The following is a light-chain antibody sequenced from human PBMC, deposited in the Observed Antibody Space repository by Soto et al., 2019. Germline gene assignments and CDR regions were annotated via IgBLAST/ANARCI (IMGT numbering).Light chain of an antibody. CDR3: QQYYTAPTWT. J-gene: IGKJ1*01. V-gene: IGKV4-1*01. Sequence: DIVMTQSPGSRAVSLGESASINCKSSQNLLYSSNNKNYLAWYQQKPGQPPKLLIYWASTRESGVPDRFSGSGSGTDFTLTISSLQAEDVAFYYCQQYYTAPTWTFGQGTKVDIK. CDR2: WAS. CDR1: QNLLYSSNNKNY.